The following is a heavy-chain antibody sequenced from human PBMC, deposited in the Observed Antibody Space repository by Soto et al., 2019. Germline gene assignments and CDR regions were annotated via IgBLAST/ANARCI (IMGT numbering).Heavy chain of an antibody. D-gene: IGHD2-21*02. CDR1: GGSVSDSVSY. CDR2: ISYSGIT. J-gene: IGHJ5*02. CDR3: ARGTYCGGDCYRPRGRWFDP. V-gene: IGHV4-39*01. Sequence: PSETLSLTCTVSGGSVSDSVSYWGWIRQPPGKGLEWIGTISYSGITYYNPSLKSRLTISADTSKNQFSLKLSSVTAADTAVYYCARGTYCGGDCYRPRGRWFDPWGQGTLVTVSS.